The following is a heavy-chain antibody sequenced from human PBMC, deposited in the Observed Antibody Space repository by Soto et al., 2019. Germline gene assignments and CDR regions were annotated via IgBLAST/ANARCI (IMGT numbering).Heavy chain of an antibody. V-gene: IGHV4-4*02. J-gene: IGHJ5*02. CDR3: ARQPTTADIDLWFDP. Sequence: PSETLSLTCAVSSGFISSNWWSWVRQPPGKGLEYIGEIYHSGSTHYNPSLQSRVTISVDQSRTYFSLDLSSVTAADTAVYYCARQPTTADIDLWFDPWGQGTLVTVSS. CDR1: SGFISSNW. D-gene: IGHD2-2*01. CDR2: IYHSGST.